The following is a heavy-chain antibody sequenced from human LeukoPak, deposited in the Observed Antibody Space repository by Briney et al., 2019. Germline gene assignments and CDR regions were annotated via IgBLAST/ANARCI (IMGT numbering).Heavy chain of an antibody. Sequence: GGSLRLSCAASGFTFSSYAMHWVRQAPGKGLEWVAVISYDGSNKYYADSVKGRFTISRDNSKNTLYLQMNSLRAEDTAVYYCAKENRYYYDSSGFPDYWGQGTLVTVSS. V-gene: IGHV3-30*04. CDR1: GFTFSSYA. D-gene: IGHD3-22*01. CDR3: AKENRYYYDSSGFPDY. CDR2: ISYDGSNK. J-gene: IGHJ4*02.